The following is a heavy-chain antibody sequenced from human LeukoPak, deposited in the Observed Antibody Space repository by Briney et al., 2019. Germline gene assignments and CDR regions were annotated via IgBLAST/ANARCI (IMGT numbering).Heavy chain of an antibody. V-gene: IGHV3-30*18. D-gene: IGHD2-15*01. J-gene: IGHJ4*02. Sequence: GGSLRLSCAASGFTFSSYGMHWVRQAPGKGLEWVAVISYDGSNKYYADSVKGRFTISRENSKNTLYLQMNSLRAEDTAVYYCAKDCSGGSCYYFDYWGQGTLVTVSS. CDR2: ISYDGSNK. CDR3: AKDCSGGSCYYFDY. CDR1: GFTFSSYG.